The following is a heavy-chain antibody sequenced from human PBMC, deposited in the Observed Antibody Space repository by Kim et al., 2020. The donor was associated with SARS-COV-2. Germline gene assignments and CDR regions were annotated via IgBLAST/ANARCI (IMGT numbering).Heavy chain of an antibody. D-gene: IGHD4-17*01. J-gene: IGHJ4*02. V-gene: IGHV3-66*01. CDR3: ARTDYGDNYYFDY. Sequence: GGSLRLSCAASGFTVSTNYMTWVRQAPGKGLEWVSVIYSGGGTYYADSVKGRFTISRDNSKNTLYLQMNSLRAEDTAVYYCARTDYGDNYYFDYWGQGTLVTVSS. CDR2: IYSGGGT. CDR1: GFTVSTNY.